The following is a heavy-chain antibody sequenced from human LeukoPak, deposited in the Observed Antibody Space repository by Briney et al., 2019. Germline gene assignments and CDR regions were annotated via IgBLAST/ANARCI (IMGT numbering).Heavy chain of an antibody. CDR1: GGSISSSSHY. J-gene: IGHJ3*01. CDR3: ARMSVDHTFDF. CDR2: IYYSGST. Sequence: SETLSLTCTVSGGSISSSSHYWGWTRHPPGKGLEWIGSIYYSGSTYYNPSLKSRVTISVDASKNQFSLSLSSVTAADTAVYYCARMSVDHTFDFWGQGTKVTVSS. D-gene: IGHD6-19*01. V-gene: IGHV4-39*01.